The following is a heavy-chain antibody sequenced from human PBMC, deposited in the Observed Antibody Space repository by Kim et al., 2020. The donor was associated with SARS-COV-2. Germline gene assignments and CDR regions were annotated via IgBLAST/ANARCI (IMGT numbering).Heavy chain of an antibody. CDR3: ARIGSLDY. CDR2: GSTI. J-gene: IGHJ4*02. Sequence: GSTIYYADSVKGRFTISRDNAKNSLYLQMNSLRAEDTAVYYCARIGSLDYWGQGTLVTVSS. V-gene: IGHV3-48*03. D-gene: IGHD3-10*01.